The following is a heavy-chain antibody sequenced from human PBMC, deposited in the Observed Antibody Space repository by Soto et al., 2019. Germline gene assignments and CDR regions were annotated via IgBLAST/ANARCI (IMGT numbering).Heavy chain of an antibody. CDR1: GFTFSSYA. J-gene: IGHJ4*02. V-gene: IGHV3-23*01. Sequence: GGSLRLSCAASGFTFSSYAMSWVRQAPGKGLEWVSAISGSGGSTYYADSVKGRFTISRDNSKNTLYLQMNSLRAEDTAVYYCAKVGYCSGGSCFSNVDYWGQGTLVTVSS. CDR3: AKVGYCSGGSCFSNVDY. D-gene: IGHD2-15*01. CDR2: ISGSGGST.